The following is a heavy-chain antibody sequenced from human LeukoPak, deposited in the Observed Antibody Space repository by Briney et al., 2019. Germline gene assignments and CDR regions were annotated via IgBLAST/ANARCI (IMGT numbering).Heavy chain of an antibody. Sequence: SETLSLTCTVSGGSISSYYWSWIRQPPGKGLEWIGYIYYSGSTNYNPSPKSRVTISVDTSKNQFSLKLSSVTAADTAVYYCARTTEGGYTYDYFYYYYMDVWGKGTTVTISS. CDR2: IYYSGST. CDR3: ARTTEGGYTYDYFYYYYMDV. V-gene: IGHV4-59*01. D-gene: IGHD5-18*01. J-gene: IGHJ6*03. CDR1: GGSISSYY.